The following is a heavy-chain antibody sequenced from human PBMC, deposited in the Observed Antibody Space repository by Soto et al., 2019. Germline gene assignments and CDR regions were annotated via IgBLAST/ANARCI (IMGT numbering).Heavy chain of an antibody. CDR3: ARGNHRWLQLWYFDL. D-gene: IGHD5-12*01. CDR2: IIPIFGTA. Sequence: QVQLVQSGAEVKKPGSSVTVSCKASGGTFSSYTISWVRQAPGQGLEWMGGIIPIFGTANCAQKFQGRVTITADESTSTAYMELSSLRYEETAVYYCARGNHRWLQLWYFDLWGRGTMVTVSS. V-gene: IGHV1-69*12. J-gene: IGHJ2*01. CDR1: GGTFSSYT.